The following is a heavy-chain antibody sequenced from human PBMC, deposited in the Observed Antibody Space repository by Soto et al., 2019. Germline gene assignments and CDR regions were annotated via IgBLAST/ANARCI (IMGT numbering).Heavy chain of an antibody. CDR2: ISYDGSNK. J-gene: IGHJ4*02. CDR3: AKEYYFDY. V-gene: IGHV3-30*18. CDR1: GFTFSSYG. Sequence: QVQLVESGGGVVQPGRSLRLSCAASGFTFSSYGMHWVRQAPGKGLEWVAVISYDGSNKYYADSVKGRFTISRDNSKNTLYLQMNSLRAEDTAVYYGAKEYYFDYWGQGTLVTVSS.